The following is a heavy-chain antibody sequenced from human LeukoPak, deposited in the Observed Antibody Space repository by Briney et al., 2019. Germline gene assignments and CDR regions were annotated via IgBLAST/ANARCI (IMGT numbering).Heavy chain of an antibody. CDR2: MWYDGSNK. J-gene: IGHJ4*02. CDR1: GFTFSGYG. CDR3: ARAGGSYYYYFDY. V-gene: IGHV3-33*01. D-gene: IGHD1-26*01. Sequence: TGRSLRLSCAASGFTFSGYGMHWVRQAPGKGLEWVAVMWYDGSNKYYADSVKGRFTISRDNSKNTLYLEMSSLRAEDTAVYFCARAGGSYYYYFDYWGQGTLVTVSS.